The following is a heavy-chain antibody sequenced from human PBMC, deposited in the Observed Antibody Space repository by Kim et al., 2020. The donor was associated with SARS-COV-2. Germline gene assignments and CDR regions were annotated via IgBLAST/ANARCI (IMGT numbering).Heavy chain of an antibody. Sequence: GGSLRLSCAASGFIFSSHSMNWVRQAPGKGLEWVSSISTRSTYIYYADSVKGRFTVSRDNAKNSLYLEMSSLRAEDTAVYYCARHVGSEFHYSDHWGQGTLVTVSS. CDR3: ARHVGSEFHYSDH. D-gene: IGHD3-10*01. CDR2: ISTRSTYI. J-gene: IGHJ4*02. V-gene: IGHV3-21*01. CDR1: GFIFSSHS.